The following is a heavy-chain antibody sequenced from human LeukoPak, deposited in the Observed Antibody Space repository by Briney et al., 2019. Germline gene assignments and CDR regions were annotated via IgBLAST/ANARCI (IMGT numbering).Heavy chain of an antibody. CDR3: AKAPTGYCSGGSCYHFDY. CDR1: GFTFNSYA. D-gene: IGHD2-15*01. V-gene: IGHV3-23*01. Sequence: PGGSLRLSCAASGFTFNSYAMSWVRQAPGKGLEWVSAISGSGGITYYADSVKGRFTISRDNSKNTLYLQMNSLRAEDTAVYYCAKAPTGYCSGGSCYHFDYWGQGTQVTVSS. CDR2: ISGSGGIT. J-gene: IGHJ4*02.